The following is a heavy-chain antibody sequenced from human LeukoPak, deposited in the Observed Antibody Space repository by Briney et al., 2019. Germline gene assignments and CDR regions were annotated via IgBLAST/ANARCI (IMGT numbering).Heavy chain of an antibody. D-gene: IGHD5-12*01. CDR3: AKDIEYRVATTRGEGY. J-gene: IGHJ4*02. V-gene: IGHV3-30*18. Sequence: PGGSLRLSCAASGFTFSSYGMHWVRQAPGKGLEWVAVISYDGSNKYYADSVKGRFTISRDNSKNTLYLQMNSLRAEDTAVYYCAKDIEYRVATTRGEGYWGQGTLVTVSS. CDR1: GFTFSSYG. CDR2: ISYDGSNK.